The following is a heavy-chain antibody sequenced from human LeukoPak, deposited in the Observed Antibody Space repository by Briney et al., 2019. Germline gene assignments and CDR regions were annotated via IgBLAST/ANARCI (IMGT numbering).Heavy chain of an antibody. CDR3: ARVLGLKGLDP. CDR2: IRDDGSEE. J-gene: IGHJ5*02. CDR1: GFTFSAYW. V-gene: IGHV3-7*04. Sequence: GGSLRLSCAASGFTFSAYWMSWVRQAPGRGLEWVANIRDDGSEEYYGDSVRGRFTISRDNAKNSVYLQMHSLRVEDTAVYYCARVLGLKGLDPWGQGTLVTVSS. D-gene: IGHD7-27*01.